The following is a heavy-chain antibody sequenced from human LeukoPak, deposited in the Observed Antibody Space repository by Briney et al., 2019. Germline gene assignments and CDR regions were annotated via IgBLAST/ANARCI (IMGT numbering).Heavy chain of an antibody. D-gene: IGHD3-10*01. CDR2: ISSSSSYI. CDR3: AKRGVVIRGILVIGYHQEAYHYDF. J-gene: IGHJ4*02. Sequence: GGSLRLSCAASGFTFSSYSMNWVRQAPGKGLEWVSSISSSSSYIYYADSVKGRFTISRDTSLNTLYLQMNNLRAEDTAVYFCAKRGVVIRGILVIGYHQEAYHYDFWGQGVMVTVSS. CDR1: GFTFSSYS. V-gene: IGHV3-21*04.